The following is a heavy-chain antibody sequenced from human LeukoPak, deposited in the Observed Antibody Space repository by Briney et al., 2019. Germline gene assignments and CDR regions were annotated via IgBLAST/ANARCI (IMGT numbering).Heavy chain of an antibody. CDR2: IYYSGST. J-gene: IGHJ4*02. CDR3: ATRGRDGFIDY. D-gene: IGHD5-24*01. CDR1: GGSISSHY. V-gene: IGHV4-59*11. Sequence: PSETLSLTCTVSGGSISSHYWSWLRQPPGKGLQWIGYIYYSGSTNYNPSLKSRVTISVDTSKNQFSLKLSSVTAADTAVYYCATRGRDGFIDYWGQGTLVTVSS.